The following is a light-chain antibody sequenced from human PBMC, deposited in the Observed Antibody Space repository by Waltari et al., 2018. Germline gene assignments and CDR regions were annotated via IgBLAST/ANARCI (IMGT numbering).Light chain of an antibody. V-gene: IGLV4-69*01. J-gene: IGLJ3*02. CDR1: SGHSSNV. Sequence: QLVLTQSPSASASLGASVKLTCTLSSGHSSNVIAWHQQQPEQGPRYLMKVNSDGSHSKGDGIPDRLSGSSSGAERYLTLSSVQSEDEADYYCQTGGHGTWVFGGGTKLTVL. CDR3: QTGGHGTWV. CDR2: VNSDGSH.